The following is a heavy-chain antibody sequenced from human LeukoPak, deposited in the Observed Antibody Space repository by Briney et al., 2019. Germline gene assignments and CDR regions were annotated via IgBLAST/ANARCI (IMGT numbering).Heavy chain of an antibody. J-gene: IGHJ4*02. Sequence: GGSLRLSCAASGFTFSSYAMSWVRQAPGKGLEWVSTISGSSGNTYYADSVKGRFTISRDNSKNTLYLQMNSLRAEDTAVYYCARAVDGSLASYFDYWGQGTLVTVSS. D-gene: IGHD1-26*01. CDR2: ISGSSGNT. CDR1: GFTFSSYA. V-gene: IGHV3-23*01. CDR3: ARAVDGSLASYFDY.